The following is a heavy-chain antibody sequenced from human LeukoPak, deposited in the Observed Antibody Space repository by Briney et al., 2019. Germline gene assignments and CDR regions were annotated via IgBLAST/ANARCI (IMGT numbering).Heavy chain of an antibody. D-gene: IGHD6-13*01. V-gene: IGHV3-7*01. Sequence: GGSLRLSCAATGFTFSSFWMSWVRQAPGKGLEWVANIKQDGSERYYVDSVKGRFTISRDNAKNSLYLQMDSLRAEDTAVYYCARAAHSSSAFWGQGTLVTVSS. CDR2: IKQDGSER. J-gene: IGHJ4*02. CDR1: GFTFSSFW. CDR3: ARAAHSSSAF.